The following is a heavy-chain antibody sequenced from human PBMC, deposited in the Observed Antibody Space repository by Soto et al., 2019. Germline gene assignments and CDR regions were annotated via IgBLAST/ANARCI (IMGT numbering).Heavy chain of an antibody. V-gene: IGHV1-18*01. CDR3: ARERPPLNYVYVWGSSPRFDY. D-gene: IGHD3-16*01. CDR1: GYTFTSYG. Sequence: VQLVQSGAEVKKPGASVKVSCKASGYTFTSYGISWGRQAPGQGLEWMGWSSAYNGNTNYAQKLQGRVTMTTDTSPSTAYMDLRRLRSDDTAVYYCARERPPLNYVYVWGSSPRFDYWCQGTLVTVSS. J-gene: IGHJ4*02. CDR2: SSAYNGNT.